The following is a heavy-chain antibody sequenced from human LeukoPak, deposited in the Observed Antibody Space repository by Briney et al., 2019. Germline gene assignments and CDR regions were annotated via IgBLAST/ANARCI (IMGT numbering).Heavy chain of an antibody. CDR2: INPKSGGT. CDR3: ARSMVVRGVMGNYFDP. V-gene: IGHV1-2*02. CDR1: GYTFTGYF. J-gene: IGHJ5*02. Sequence: ASVKVSCKASGYTFTGYFIHWVRQAPGQGLEWMGWINPKSGGTNYQQKFQDRVTMTRDTSITTAYMEMSRLRSDDTAVYYCARSMVVRGVMGNYFDPWAREPWSPSPQ. D-gene: IGHD3-10*01.